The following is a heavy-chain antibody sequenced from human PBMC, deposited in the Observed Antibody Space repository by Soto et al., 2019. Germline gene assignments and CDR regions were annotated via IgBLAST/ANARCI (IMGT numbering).Heavy chain of an antibody. J-gene: IGHJ6*02. CDR2: ISSSGSNI. Sequence: QVQLVESGGGLVKPGGSLRLSCAASGFTFSDYYMSWIRQAPGKGLEWVSYISSSGSNIYYADSVKGRFTISRDNAKNPLYLQMNSLRAEDPAVYYCASPTVTPHYGMDVWGQGTTVTVSS. D-gene: IGHD4-17*01. V-gene: IGHV3-11*01. CDR1: GFTFSDYY. CDR3: ASPTVTPHYGMDV.